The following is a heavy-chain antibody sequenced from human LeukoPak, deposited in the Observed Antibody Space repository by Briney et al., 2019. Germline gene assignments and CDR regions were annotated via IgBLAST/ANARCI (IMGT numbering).Heavy chain of an antibody. D-gene: IGHD3-10*01. CDR2: ISYDGSNK. J-gene: IGHJ6*02. Sequence: PGGSLRLSCAVSGYTFNSYALSWVRQAPGKGLEWVAVISYDGSNKYYADSVKGRFTISRDNSKNTLYLQMNSLRAEDTAVYYCAKNHMVRGVKYYYYGMDVWGQGTTVTVSS. V-gene: IGHV3-30-3*02. CDR1: GYTFNSYA. CDR3: AKNHMVRGVKYYYYGMDV.